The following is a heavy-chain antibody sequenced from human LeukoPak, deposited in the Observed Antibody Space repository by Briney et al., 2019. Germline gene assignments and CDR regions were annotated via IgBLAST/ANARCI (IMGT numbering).Heavy chain of an antibody. CDR3: AKGGSIAARFDP. D-gene: IGHD6-6*01. CDR1: GFTFSDYY. Sequence: GGSLRLSCAASGFTFSDYYMSWIRQAPGKGLEWVSYISSSGSTIYYADSVKGRFTISRDNSKNTLYLQMNSLRVEDTALYYCAKGGSIAARFDPWGQGTLVTVSS. CDR2: ISSSGSTI. J-gene: IGHJ5*02. V-gene: IGHV3-11*01.